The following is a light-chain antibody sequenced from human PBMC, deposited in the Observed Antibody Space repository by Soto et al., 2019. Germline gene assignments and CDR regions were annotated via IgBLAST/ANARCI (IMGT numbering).Light chain of an antibody. V-gene: IGKV3-20*01. CDR1: QSVTTNF. Sequence: EIVLTQSPGTLSLSPGERATLSCRASQSVTTNFLAWYQQKPGQAPRLLIYHASNRATGIPERFSGSGSGTDFTLTISRLEPEDFAVYYCQPYSDSPPGYTFGQVTNLEIK. CDR3: QPYSDSPPGYT. J-gene: IGKJ2*01. CDR2: HAS.